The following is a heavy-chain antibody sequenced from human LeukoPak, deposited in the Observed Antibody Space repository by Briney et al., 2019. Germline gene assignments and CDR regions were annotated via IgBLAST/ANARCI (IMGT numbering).Heavy chain of an antibody. J-gene: IGHJ4*02. CDR2: IWYDGSEK. Sequence: PGGSLRLSCAASGFTFSNYGMHWVRQAPGKGLEWVAVIWYDGSEKYYVDSVKGRFTISRDNSKNTLYLQMNSLRAEDTAVYSCARGGTQWLVHDYWGQGTLVIVSS. V-gene: IGHV3-33*01. CDR1: GFTFSNYG. CDR3: ARGGTQWLVHDY. D-gene: IGHD6-19*01.